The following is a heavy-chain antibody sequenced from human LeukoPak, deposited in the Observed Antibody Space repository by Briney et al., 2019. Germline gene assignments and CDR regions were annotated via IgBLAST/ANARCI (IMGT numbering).Heavy chain of an antibody. D-gene: IGHD6-13*01. V-gene: IGHV4-34*01. J-gene: IGHJ5*02. CDR1: GGSFSGYY. CDR3: ARTIRYSSSWNWFDP. Sequence: RPSETLSLTCAVYGGSFSGYYWSWIRQPPGKGLEWIGEINHSGSTNYNPSLKSRVTISVDTSKNQFSLRLSSVTAADTAVYYCARTIRYSSSWNWFDPWGQGTLVTVSS. CDR2: INHSGST.